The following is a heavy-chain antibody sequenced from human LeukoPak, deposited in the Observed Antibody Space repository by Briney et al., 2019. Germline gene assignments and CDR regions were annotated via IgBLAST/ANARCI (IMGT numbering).Heavy chain of an antibody. CDR3: AGDGPSVGIDF. Sequence: GGSLRLSCAASGFTFSSHWMSWVRQAPGKGLEWVANIKQDGGAKYYVDSVRGRFTITRDNAKTSLYLQMNSLRAEDTAVYYCAGDGPSVGIDFWGQGALVTVSS. V-gene: IGHV3-7*01. CDR1: GFTFSSHW. D-gene: IGHD7-27*01. CDR2: IKQDGGAK. J-gene: IGHJ4*02.